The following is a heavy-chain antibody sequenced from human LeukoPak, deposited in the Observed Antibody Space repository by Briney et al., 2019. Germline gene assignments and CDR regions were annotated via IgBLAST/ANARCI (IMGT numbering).Heavy chain of an antibody. Sequence: GESLKISLESSGYKFAGYCIARVRQVSRKGAGGVGIVYPGISETRYSPSFRGQVTTPADKSVSTAYLQWSSLQASDTAIYYCARRGGNSNDDPCIVWGGRTVVTVSS. J-gene: IGHJ3*01. CDR1: GYKFAGYC. CDR2: VYPGISET. D-gene: IGHD1-1*01. CDR3: ARRGGNSNDDPCIV. V-gene: IGHV5-51*01.